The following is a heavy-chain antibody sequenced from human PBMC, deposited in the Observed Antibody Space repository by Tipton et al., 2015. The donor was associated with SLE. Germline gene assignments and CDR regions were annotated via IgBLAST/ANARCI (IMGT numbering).Heavy chain of an antibody. Sequence: TLSLTCTVSGGSITNYYWSWIRQPPGKGLEWIGYIYTSGSSNYNPSIKSRVTISVDTSKNQFSLKLSSVTAADTAVYYCTRGGMFGVGNNMDVWGQGTTVTVSS. CDR3: TRGGMFGVGNNMDV. D-gene: IGHD3-3*02. CDR1: GGSITNYY. J-gene: IGHJ6*02. CDR2: IYTSGSS. V-gene: IGHV4-4*09.